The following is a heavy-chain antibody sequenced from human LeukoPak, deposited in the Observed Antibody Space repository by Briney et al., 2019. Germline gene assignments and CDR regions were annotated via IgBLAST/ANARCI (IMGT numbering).Heavy chain of an antibody. J-gene: IGHJ3*01. CDR3: AGGYAFDV. V-gene: IGHV6-1*01. Sequence: SQTLSLTCAISGDSVSSNSAAWNWIRQSPSRGLEWLGRTYYRSKWYNDYARSVMGRISVDPDTSKNQFSLHLSSVTPDDTAVYYCAGGYAFDVWGQGTMVTVSS. CDR1: GDSVSSNSAA. CDR2: TYYRSKWYN.